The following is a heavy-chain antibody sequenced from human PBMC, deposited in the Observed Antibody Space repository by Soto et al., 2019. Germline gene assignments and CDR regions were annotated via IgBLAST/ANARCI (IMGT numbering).Heavy chain of an antibody. J-gene: IGHJ5*02. CDR2: IYYRGST. CDR1: GGSISSSSYY. D-gene: IGHD6-6*01. CDR3: ARHRARNWFDP. V-gene: IGHV4-39*01. Sequence: SETMSLTCIVSGGSISSSSYYWGWIRQPPGKGLEWIGSIYYRGSTYYNPSLKSRVPITVDTSKNQFSLKLSSVTAADTAVFYCARHRARNWFDPWGQGTLVTVSS.